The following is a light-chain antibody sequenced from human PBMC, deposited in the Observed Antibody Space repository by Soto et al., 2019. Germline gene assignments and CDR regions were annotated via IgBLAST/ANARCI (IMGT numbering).Light chain of an antibody. CDR3: QQYGSSL. CDR1: QSVSSN. J-gene: IGKJ5*01. CDR2: GAS. V-gene: IGKV3-20*01. Sequence: IVLTQSPGTLSVSPGERATLSCRASQSVSSNLAWYQQKPGQAPRLLIYGASSRATGIPDRFSGSGSGTDFALTISRLEPEDFAVYYCQQYGSSLFGQGTRLEIK.